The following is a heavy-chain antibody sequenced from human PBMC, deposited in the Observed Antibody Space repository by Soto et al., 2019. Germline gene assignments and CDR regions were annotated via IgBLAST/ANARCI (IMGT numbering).Heavy chain of an antibody. J-gene: IGHJ5*02. CDR3: ARERPDGARLDP. Sequence: QVQLQESGPGLVKPSQTLSLTCTVSGGSISSGDYYWSWIRQPPGKGLEWIGYIYHSGSTYYNPSLKSRVTISVNTSKNQFSLKLSSVTAADTAVYYCARERPDGARLDPWCQGTLVTVSS. V-gene: IGHV4-30-4*01. D-gene: IGHD6-6*01. CDR1: GGSISSGDYY. CDR2: IYHSGST.